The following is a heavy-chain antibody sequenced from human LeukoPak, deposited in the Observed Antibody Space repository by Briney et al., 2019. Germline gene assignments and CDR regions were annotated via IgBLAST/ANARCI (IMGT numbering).Heavy chain of an antibody. J-gene: IGHJ6*03. CDR1: GYTFTGYY. CDR2: ISAYNGNT. Sequence: ASVKVSCKASGYTFTGYYMHWVRQAPGQGLEWMGWISAYNGNTNYAQKLQGRVTMTTDTSTSTAYMELRSLRSDDTAVYYCARGRSTYYYYYYMDVWGKGTTVTVSS. CDR3: ARGRSTYYYYYYMDV. V-gene: IGHV1-18*04.